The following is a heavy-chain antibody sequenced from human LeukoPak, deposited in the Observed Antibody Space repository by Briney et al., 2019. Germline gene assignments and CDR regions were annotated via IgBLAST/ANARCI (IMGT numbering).Heavy chain of an antibody. CDR1: GYTFTGYY. CDR2: INPNSGGT. Sequence: GPSVKVSCKASGYTFTGYYMHWVRQAPAQGLEWVGWINPNSGGTNYAQTFQGRVTMTRDTSISTAYMDLSRLSSDDAAVYYCERAYDESSGDAAPRYWGQGTRVTVSS. J-gene: IGHJ4*02. D-gene: IGHD3-22*01. CDR3: ERAYDESSGDAAPRY. V-gene: IGHV1-2*02.